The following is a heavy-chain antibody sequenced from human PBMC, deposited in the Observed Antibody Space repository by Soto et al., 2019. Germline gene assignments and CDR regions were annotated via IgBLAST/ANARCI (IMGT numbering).Heavy chain of an antibody. D-gene: IGHD6-19*01. CDR1: GFSLSPTRVA. CDR2: IYWDDVK. J-gene: IGHJ4*02. Sequence: QITLKESGPTLVKPTQTLTLTCTFSGFSLSPTRVAVGWIRQPPGKALEWLPLIYWDDVKRYSPFLKSGLTITKDTSKNQVVLTMTNMDPVDTATYYCAHSVVAGLGYYFDYWGQGTLVTVSS. V-gene: IGHV2-5*02. CDR3: AHSVVAGLGYYFDY.